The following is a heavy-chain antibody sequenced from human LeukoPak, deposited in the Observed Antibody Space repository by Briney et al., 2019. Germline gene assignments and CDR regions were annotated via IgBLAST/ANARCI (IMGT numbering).Heavy chain of an antibody. J-gene: IGHJ6*02. D-gene: IGHD3-10*01. CDR1: GFTFDDYA. Sequence: GGSLRLSCAASGFTFDDYAMHWVRQAPGKGLGWVSGISWNSGSIGYADSVKGRFTISRDNAKNSLYLQMNSLRAEDTALYYCAKDILRARGSGSSNYYYYYGMDVWGQGTTVTVSS. CDR3: AKDILRARGSGSSNYYYYYGMDV. CDR2: ISWNSGSI. V-gene: IGHV3-9*01.